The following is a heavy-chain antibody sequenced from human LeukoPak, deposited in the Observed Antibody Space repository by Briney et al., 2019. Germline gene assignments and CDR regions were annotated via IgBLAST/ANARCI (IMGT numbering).Heavy chain of an antibody. CDR3: ARERVAATNGFDY. CDR2: IYTSGST. V-gene: IGHV4-61*02. J-gene: IGHJ4*02. CDR1: GGSISSGCYY. D-gene: IGHD2-15*01. Sequence: PSETLCLTCAVSGGSISSGCYYWSCIRQPAGKALEWIGRIYTSGSTNYNPSLKSRVTISADTSKNQFSLKLSSVTAADTAVYYCARERVAATNGFDYWGQGTLVTVSS.